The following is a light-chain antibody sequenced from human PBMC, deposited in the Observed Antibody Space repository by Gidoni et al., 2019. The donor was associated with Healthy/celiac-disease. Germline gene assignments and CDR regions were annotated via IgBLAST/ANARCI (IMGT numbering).Light chain of an antibody. CDR3: MQALQTPL. CDR1: QSLLHSNGYNY. V-gene: IGKV2-28*01. Sequence: DIVMTQSPLSLPVTPGEPASISCRSSQSLLHSNGYNYLDWYLQKPGQSPQLLIYLGSNRASGVPDRFSGSGSGTDVTLKISRVEAEDVGVYYCMQALQTPLFXXXTKVEIK. CDR2: LGS. J-gene: IGKJ1*01.